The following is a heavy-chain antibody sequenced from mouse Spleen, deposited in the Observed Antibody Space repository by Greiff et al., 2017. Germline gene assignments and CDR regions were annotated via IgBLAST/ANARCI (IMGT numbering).Heavy chain of an antibody. Sequence: ESGPGILQPSQTLSLTCSFSGFSLSTSGMGVSWIRQPPGMGLEWLVHIYWDDDKRYNPSLKSPLTNSKDTSRNQVFHKITRVDTGDTSTYYCARPTDGYYFTFFAYWGQGTLVTVSA. D-gene: IGHD2-3*01. CDR1: GFSLSTSGMG. J-gene: IGHJ3*01. CDR2: IYWDDDK. CDR3: ARPTDGYYFTFFAY. V-gene: IGHV8-12*01.